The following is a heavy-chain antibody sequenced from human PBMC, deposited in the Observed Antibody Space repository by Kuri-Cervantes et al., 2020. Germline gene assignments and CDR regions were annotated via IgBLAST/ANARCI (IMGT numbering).Heavy chain of an antibody. CDR2: INHSGST. Sequence: SETLSLTCAVYGGSFSGYYWSWIRQPPGKGLEWIGEINHSGSTNYNPSLKSRVTISVDTSKNQFSLQLSSVSLEDTAIYYCARDQYYFDYWGQGTLVTVSS. CDR3: ARDQYYFDY. J-gene: IGHJ4*02. V-gene: IGHV4-34*01. CDR1: GGSFSGYY.